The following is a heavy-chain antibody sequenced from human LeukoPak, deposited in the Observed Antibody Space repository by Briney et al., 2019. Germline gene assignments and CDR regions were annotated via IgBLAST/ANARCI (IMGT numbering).Heavy chain of an antibody. J-gene: IGHJ1*01. Sequence: PGGSLRLSCAASGFTFSDYYMSWIRQAPGKGLEWVSYISSSGSTIYYADSVKGRFTISRDNAKNSLYLQMNSLRAEDTAVYYCVRDIKPYCTNGICYRKEYFQLWGQGTLVTVSS. D-gene: IGHD2-8*01. CDR2: ISSSGSTI. CDR3: VRDIKPYCTNGICYRKEYFQL. CDR1: GFTFSDYY. V-gene: IGHV3-11*04.